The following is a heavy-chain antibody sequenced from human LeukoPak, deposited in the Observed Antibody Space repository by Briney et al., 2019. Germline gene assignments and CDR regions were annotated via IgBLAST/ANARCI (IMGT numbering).Heavy chain of an antibody. V-gene: IGHV5-51*01. J-gene: IGHJ4*02. D-gene: IGHD2-2*01. CDR3: VRLPRRTFSPYYFDY. CDR1: GYSFTTYW. CDR2: IYPGDSDT. Sequence: KDGESLKISCKGSGYSFTTYWIGWVRQMPGKGLEWMGIIYPGDSDTRYSPSFQGQVTISADKSISTAYLQWSSLKASDTAKYYCVRLPRRTFSPYYFDYWGQGTLVTVSS.